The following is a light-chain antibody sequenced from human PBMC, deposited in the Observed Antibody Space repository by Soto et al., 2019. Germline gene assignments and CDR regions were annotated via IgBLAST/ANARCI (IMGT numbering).Light chain of an antibody. CDR3: SSFTSTSTFI. V-gene: IGLV2-14*01. CDR1: SNDVGGYNY. J-gene: IGLJ1*01. Sequence: QSVLTQPASVSGSPGQSITISCTGTSNDVGGYNYVSWFQQHPGKAPKLLIFEVSNRPSGVSRRFSGSKSGNTASLTISGLQAEDEADYYCSSFTSTSTFIFGSGTKVTVL. CDR2: EVS.